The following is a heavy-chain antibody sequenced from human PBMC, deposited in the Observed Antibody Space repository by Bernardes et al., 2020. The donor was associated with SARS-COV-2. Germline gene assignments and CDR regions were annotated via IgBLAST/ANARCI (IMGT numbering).Heavy chain of an antibody. D-gene: IGHD4-4*01. V-gene: IGHV3-48*02. CDR3: ARTQDYSFDGMDV. J-gene: IGHJ6*02. CDR2: ISSSSNSI. CDR1: GFTFSSYS. Sequence: GGSLRLSCAASGFTFSSYSMNWVRQAPGKGLEWVSYISSSSNSIYYADSVKGRFTISRDNAKNSLYLQMNSLRDEDTAVYYCARTQDYSFDGMDVWGQGTTVTVSS.